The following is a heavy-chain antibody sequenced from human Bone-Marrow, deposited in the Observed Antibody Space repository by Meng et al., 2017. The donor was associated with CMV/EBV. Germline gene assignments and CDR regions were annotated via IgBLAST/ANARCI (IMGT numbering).Heavy chain of an antibody. D-gene: IGHD1-26*01. Sequence: GGSLRLSCTASGFTFGDYAMSWVRQAPGKGLEWVSSISSSSSYIYYADSVKGRFTISRDNSKNTLYLQMNSLRAEDTAVYYCAKDRVGATGYWGQGTLVTVSS. CDR3: AKDRVGATGY. J-gene: IGHJ4*02. V-gene: IGHV3-21*01. CDR2: ISSSSSYI. CDR1: GFTFGDYA.